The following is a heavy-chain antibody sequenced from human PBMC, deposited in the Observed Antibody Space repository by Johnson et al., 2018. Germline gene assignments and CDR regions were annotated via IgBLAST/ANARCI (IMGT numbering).Heavy chain of an antibody. J-gene: IGHJ4*02. CDR2: INSKTDGGTT. CDR1: GFTFSNAW. D-gene: IGHD3-22*01. V-gene: IGHV3-15*01. CDR3: TSLVVLDY. Sequence: VQLVESGGGLVKPGGSXRLSCAASGFTFSNAWMSWVRQAPGKGLEWVGRINSKTDGGTTDYAAPGKGRFTISRDDSKKPLYQQMNSLKTEETAVYYCTSLVVLDYWGQGTLVTVSS.